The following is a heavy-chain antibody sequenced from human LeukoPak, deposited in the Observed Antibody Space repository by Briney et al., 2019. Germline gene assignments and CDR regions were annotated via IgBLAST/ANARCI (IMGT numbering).Heavy chain of an antibody. Sequence: ASVKVSCKTSGYSFTIYDINWLRQAPGQGPEWMGWVNTATGNTGHAQKFQGRVSMTRDTSRTTAYMELRSLTSEDTAVYFCARVWGPTPIHYFDYWGQGSLVTVPP. D-gene: IGHD3-16*01. CDR3: ARVWGPTPIHYFDY. CDR1: GYSFTIYD. CDR2: VNTATGNT. V-gene: IGHV1-8*01. J-gene: IGHJ4*02.